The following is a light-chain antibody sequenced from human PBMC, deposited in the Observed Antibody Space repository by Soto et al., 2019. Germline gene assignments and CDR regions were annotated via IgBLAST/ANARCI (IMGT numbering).Light chain of an antibody. J-gene: IGKJ1*01. Sequence: DIQMTQSPSSLSASVGDRVTITCRASRTISSYLNWYQQKPGKAPNLLIYAASNLQGGVPSRFSGSGSGTEFTLTISSLQPDDFATYYCQQYNSYSQTFGQGTKVDI. CDR2: AAS. V-gene: IGKV1-5*01. CDR1: RTISSY. CDR3: QQYNSYSQT.